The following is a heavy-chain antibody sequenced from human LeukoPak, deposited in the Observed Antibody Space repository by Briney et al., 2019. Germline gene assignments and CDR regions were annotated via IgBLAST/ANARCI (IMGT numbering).Heavy chain of an antibody. D-gene: IGHD6-13*01. J-gene: IGHJ4*02. CDR1: GGTFSSYA. Sequence: SVKVSCKASGGTFSSYAISWVRQAPGQGLEWTGGIIPIFGTANYAQKFQGRVTITADESTSTAYMELSSLRSEDTAVYYCASSSGSWYYFDYWGQGTLVTVSS. CDR3: ASSSGSWYYFDY. V-gene: IGHV1-69*13. CDR2: IIPIFGTA.